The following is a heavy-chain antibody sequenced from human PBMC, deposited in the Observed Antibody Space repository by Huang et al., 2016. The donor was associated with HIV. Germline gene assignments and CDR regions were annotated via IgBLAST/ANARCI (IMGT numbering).Heavy chain of an antibody. CDR2: LYSTGKM. D-gene: IGHD3-3*01. CDR1: GGSINTGRYY. Sequence: QMRFQESGPGLVKPSGTLSLTCNVSGGSINTGRYYWGWIRPPPGKGLEGVGSLYSTGKMHYDPSLKGRLTMSADTSKNQFSLNLSSVTAADTAIYYCARNHDFWRGRMFAISYFDVWGRGTLVTVAS. CDR3: ARNHDFWRGRMFAISYFDV. J-gene: IGHJ2*01. V-gene: IGHV4-39*01.